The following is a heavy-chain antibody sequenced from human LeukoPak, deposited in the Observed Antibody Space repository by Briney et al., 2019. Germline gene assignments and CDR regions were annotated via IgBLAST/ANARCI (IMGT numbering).Heavy chain of an antibody. D-gene: IGHD4-17*01. CDR2: IYYSGST. CDR1: GGSISSYY. J-gene: IGHJ4*02. CDR3: ARKDGDYYFDY. V-gene: IGHV4-59*01. Sequence: PSETLSLTCTVSGGSISSYYWSWIRQPPGKGLEWIGYIYYSGSTNYNPSLKSRVTISVDTSKNQFSLKLSSATAADTAVYYCARKDGDYYFDYWGQGTLVTVSS.